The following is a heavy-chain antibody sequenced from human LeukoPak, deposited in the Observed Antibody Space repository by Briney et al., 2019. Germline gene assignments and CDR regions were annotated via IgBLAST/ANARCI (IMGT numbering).Heavy chain of an antibody. Sequence: PGGSLRLSCAASGFTFSSYWMHWVRQAPGKGLVWVSRINSDGSSTSYADSVKGRFTISRDNAKNTLYLQMNSLRAEDTAVYYCAREPTTRLYYYYGMDVWGQGTTVTVSS. V-gene: IGHV3-74*01. CDR1: GFTFSSYW. J-gene: IGHJ6*02. CDR2: INSDGSST. D-gene: IGHD1-7*01. CDR3: AREPTTRLYYYYGMDV.